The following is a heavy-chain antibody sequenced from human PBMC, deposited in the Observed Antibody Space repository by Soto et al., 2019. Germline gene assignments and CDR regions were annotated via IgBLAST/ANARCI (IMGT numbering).Heavy chain of an antibody. CDR2: ISGSGSDT. J-gene: IGHJ6*01. V-gene: IGHV3-23*01. CDR1: KFTFNNYV. CDR3: AKDGSGSYYVYLGMDV. D-gene: IGHD1-26*01. Sequence: PGGSLRLSCAASKFTFNNYVMSWVRQAPGEGLEWVSSISGSGSDTKYADSVKGRFTISRDNSRNTLYLQMTSLRVEDTAVYYCAKDGSGSYYVYLGMDVWGQGTTVTVSS.